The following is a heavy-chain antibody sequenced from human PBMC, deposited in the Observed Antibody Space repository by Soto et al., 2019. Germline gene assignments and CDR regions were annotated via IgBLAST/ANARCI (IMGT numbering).Heavy chain of an antibody. Sequence: PGGSLRLSCAASVFTFSDYYMAWIRQAPGKGLEWVAYISDSGTNIYYADSVKGRFTISRDNVKNPLYLQMNSLRAEDTAVYYCAVGRTATAEFDTWCLGAVLAISS. CDR2: ISDSGTNI. J-gene: IGHJ5*02. CDR3: AVGRTATAEFDT. D-gene: IGHD4-17*01. V-gene: IGHV3-11*01. CDR1: VFTFSDYY.